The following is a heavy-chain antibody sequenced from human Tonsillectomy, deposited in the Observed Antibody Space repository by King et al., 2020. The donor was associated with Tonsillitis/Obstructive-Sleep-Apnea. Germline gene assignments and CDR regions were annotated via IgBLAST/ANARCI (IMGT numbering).Heavy chain of an antibody. D-gene: IGHD1-26*01. J-gene: IGHJ6*02. CDR1: GYSFTSYW. CDR3: ARAGGYYPGMDV. CDR2: IDPSDSYT. Sequence: QLVQSGAEVKKPGESLRISCKGSGYSFTSYWISWVRQMPGKGLEWMGRIDPSDSYTDYSPSFQGHVTISVDKSISPAYLQWSSLKASDTAMYYCARAGGYYPGMDVWGHGTTVTVSS. V-gene: IGHV5-10-1*03.